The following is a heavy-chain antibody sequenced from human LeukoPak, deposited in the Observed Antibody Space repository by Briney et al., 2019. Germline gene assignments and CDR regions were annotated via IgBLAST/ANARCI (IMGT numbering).Heavy chain of an antibody. CDR2: IIFSGNYI. Sequence: GGSLGLSCAASGFTFSSYSMNWVRQAPGKGLEWVSSIIFSGNYIYYADSVKGRFTISRDNAKNSLYLQMNSLRAEDTAVYYCAKVAKYYYGSETYYFFEHWGQGTPVTASS. D-gene: IGHD3-10*01. CDR3: AKVAKYYYGSETYYFFEH. J-gene: IGHJ4*02. V-gene: IGHV3-21*01. CDR1: GFTFSSYS.